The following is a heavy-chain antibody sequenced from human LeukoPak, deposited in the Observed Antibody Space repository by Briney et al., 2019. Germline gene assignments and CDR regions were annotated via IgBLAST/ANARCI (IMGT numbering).Heavy chain of an antibody. CDR2: ISSSGSTI. D-gene: IGHD6-19*01. CDR3: ARQRETAVAGTGFDY. Sequence: GSLRLSCAASGFTFSDYYMSWIRQAPGKGLEWVSYISSSGSTIYYADSVKGRFTISRENAKNSLYLQMNSLRAGDTAVYYCARQRETAVAGTGFDYWGQGTLVTVSS. V-gene: IGHV3-11*04. J-gene: IGHJ4*02. CDR1: GFTFSDYY.